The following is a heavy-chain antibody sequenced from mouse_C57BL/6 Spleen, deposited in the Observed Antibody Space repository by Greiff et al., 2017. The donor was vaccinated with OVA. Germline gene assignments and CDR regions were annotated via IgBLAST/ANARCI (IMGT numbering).Heavy chain of an antibody. J-gene: IGHJ2*01. CDR3: AREGYDYDVYYFDY. Sequence: EVQLVESGPVLVKPGASVKMSCKASGYTFTDYYMNWVKQSHGKSLEWIGVINPYNGGTSYNQKFKGKATLTVDKSSSTAYMELNSLTSEDSAVYYCAREGYDYDVYYFDYWGQGTTLTVSS. D-gene: IGHD2-4*01. CDR1: GYTFTDYY. CDR2: INPYNGGT. V-gene: IGHV1-19*01.